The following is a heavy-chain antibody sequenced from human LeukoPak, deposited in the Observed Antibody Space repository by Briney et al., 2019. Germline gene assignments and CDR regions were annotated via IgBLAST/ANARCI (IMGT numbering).Heavy chain of an antibody. D-gene: IGHD2-15*01. CDR2: INPNSGGT. CDR3: ARDRVVGLGIDNAFDI. Sequence: ASVTVSCKASGYTFTAYYIHWVRQAPGQGLEWMGWINPNSGGTHYAQKFQGRVTMTRDTSISTAYMELSRLRSDDTAVYYCARDRVVGLGIDNAFDIWGHGTMVTVSS. CDR1: GYTFTAYY. J-gene: IGHJ3*02. V-gene: IGHV1-2*02.